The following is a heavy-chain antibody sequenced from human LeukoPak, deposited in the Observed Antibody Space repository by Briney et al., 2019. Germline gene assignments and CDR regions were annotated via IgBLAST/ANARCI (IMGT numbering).Heavy chain of an antibody. CDR2: IYYSGST. V-gene: IGHV4-59*12. D-gene: IGHD3-16*02. J-gene: IGHJ4*02. CDR1: GGSISSYH. CDR3: ARVVSPY. Sequence: RASETLSLTCTVSGGSISSYHWSWIRQPPGKGLEWIGYIYYSGSTNYNPSLKSRVTISVDTSKNQFSLKLSSVTAADTAVYYCARVVSPYWGQGTLVTVSS.